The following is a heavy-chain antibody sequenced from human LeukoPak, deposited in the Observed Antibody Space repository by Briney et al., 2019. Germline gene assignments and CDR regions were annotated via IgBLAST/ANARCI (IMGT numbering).Heavy chain of an antibody. J-gene: IGHJ4*02. Sequence: GGSLRLSCTTSGFTFSNHGIHWVRQAPGKGVEWVALIWYDGSNKFYADSVKGRFTISRDNSKNTLYLQMNRLRAENTAVYYCARDRVGGLGGMGYWGQGTLVTVSS. V-gene: IGHV3-33*01. CDR1: GFTFSNHG. CDR3: ARDRVGGLGGMGY. CDR2: IWYDGSNK. D-gene: IGHD1-26*01.